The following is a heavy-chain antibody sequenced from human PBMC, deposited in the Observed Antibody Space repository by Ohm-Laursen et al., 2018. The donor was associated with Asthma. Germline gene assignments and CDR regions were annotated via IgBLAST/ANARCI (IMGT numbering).Heavy chain of an antibody. V-gene: IGHV3-74*01. J-gene: IGHJ4*02. Sequence: SLRLSCTASGFTLSSYWMHWVRQAPGKGPVWVSRLNTDGSGTWYADSVKGRFTISRDNAKNTLYLQMNSLRAEDTAVYYCARARSGSSYDYWGQGTLVTVSS. CDR2: LNTDGSGT. CDR1: GFTLSSYW. D-gene: IGHD1-26*01. CDR3: ARARSGSSYDY.